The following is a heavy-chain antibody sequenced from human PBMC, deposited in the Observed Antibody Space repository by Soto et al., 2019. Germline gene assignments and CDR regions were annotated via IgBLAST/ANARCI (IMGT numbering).Heavy chain of an antibody. CDR2: IIPIFGTA. CDR1: GGTFSSYA. D-gene: IGHD6-19*01. V-gene: IGHV1-69*13. CDR3: AREGYSSGWFGNWFDP. J-gene: IGHJ5*02. Sequence: SVKVSCKASGGTFSSYAISWVRQASGQGLEWMGGIIPIFGTANYAQKFQGRVTITADESTSTAYMELSSLRSEDTAVYYCAREGYSSGWFGNWFDPWGQGTLVTVSS.